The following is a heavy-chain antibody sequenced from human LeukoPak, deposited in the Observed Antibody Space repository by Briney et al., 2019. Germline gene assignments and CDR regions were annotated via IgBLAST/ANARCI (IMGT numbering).Heavy chain of an antibody. Sequence: GASVKVSCKASGDTFTNYYMHWVRQAPGQGLEWMGIINPTGDSTRYAQKFQGRVTMTRDTSTSTVYMELSSLSSEDTAVYYCARWAGARPGGYYDFWTGPYDYWGQGSLVTVSS. J-gene: IGHJ4*02. CDR2: INPTGDST. CDR1: GDTFTNYY. D-gene: IGHD3-3*01. CDR3: ARWAGARPGGYYDFWTGPYDY. V-gene: IGHV1-46*01.